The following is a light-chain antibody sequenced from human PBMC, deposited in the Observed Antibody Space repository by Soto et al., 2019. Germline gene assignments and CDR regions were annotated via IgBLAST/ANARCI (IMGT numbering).Light chain of an antibody. Sequence: QSVLTQPPSASGTPGQKVTISCTGGSSNIGSSAGNWYQQFPGTAPKLLIYSNNQRPSGVPDRFSGSKSGTSASLAISGLQSEDEADYYCASWDDSLTGLYEFGTGTKVTVL. V-gene: IGLV1-44*01. CDR2: SNN. CDR3: ASWDDSLTGLYE. CDR1: SSNIGSSA. J-gene: IGLJ1*01.